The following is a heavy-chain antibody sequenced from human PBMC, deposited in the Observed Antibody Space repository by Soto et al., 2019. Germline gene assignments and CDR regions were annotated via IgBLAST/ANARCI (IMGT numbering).Heavy chain of an antibody. V-gene: IGHV1-69*13. J-gene: IGHJ4*01. D-gene: IGHD6-13*01. CDR2: IIPIFGTA. CDR1: GGTFSSYA. CDR3: ARARVPPTFPGIAAAGQLFDY. Sequence: SVKVSCRAAGGTFSSYAISWVRQAPGQGLEWMGGIIPIFGTANYAQKFQGRVTITADESTSTAYMELSSLRSEDTAVYYCARARVPPTFPGIAAAGQLFDY.